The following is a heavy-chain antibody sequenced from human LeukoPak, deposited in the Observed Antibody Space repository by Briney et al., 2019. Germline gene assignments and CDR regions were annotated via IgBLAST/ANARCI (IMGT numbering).Heavy chain of an antibody. J-gene: IGHJ3*02. D-gene: IGHD6-13*01. CDR3: ARDESAGYSSSFSTFDI. CDR2: ISSSSSYI. V-gene: IGHV3-21*01. CDR1: GFTFSSYS. Sequence: PGGSLRLSCVASGFTFSSYSVNWVRQAPGKGLEWVSSISSSSSYIYYADSVKGRFTISRDNAKNSLFLQMNSLRAEDTAVYYCARDESAGYSSSFSTFDIWGEGIMVTVSS.